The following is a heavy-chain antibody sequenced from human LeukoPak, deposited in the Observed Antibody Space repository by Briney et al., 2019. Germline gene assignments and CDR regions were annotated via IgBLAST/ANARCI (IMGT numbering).Heavy chain of an antibody. V-gene: IGHV3-48*03. D-gene: IGHD6-6*01. CDR3: AREIIGSSSLPDY. Sequence: PGGSLRLSCAASGFTSSSYEMNWVRQAPGKGLEWVSYISSSGSTIYYADSVKGRFTISRDNAKNSLHLQMNSLRAEDTAVYYCAREIIGSSSLPDYWGQGTLVTVSS. J-gene: IGHJ4*02. CDR2: ISSSGSTI. CDR1: GFTSSSYE.